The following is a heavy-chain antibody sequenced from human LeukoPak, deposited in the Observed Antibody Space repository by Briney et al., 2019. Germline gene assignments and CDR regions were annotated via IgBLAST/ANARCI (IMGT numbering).Heavy chain of an antibody. CDR2: ISSSSSSYI. J-gene: IGHJ5*02. V-gene: IGHV3-21*01. D-gene: IGHD2-15*01. CDR1: GFTFSSYS. Sequence: GSLRLSCAASGFTFSSYSMNWVRQAPGKGLEWVSSISSSSSSYIYYADSVKGRFTISRDNAKNSLYLQMNSLRAEDTAVYYCAREELLHNWFDPWGQGTLVTVSS. CDR3: AREELLHNWFDP.